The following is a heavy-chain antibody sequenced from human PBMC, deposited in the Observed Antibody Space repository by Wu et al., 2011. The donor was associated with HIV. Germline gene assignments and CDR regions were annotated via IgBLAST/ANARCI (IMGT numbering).Heavy chain of an antibody. J-gene: IGHJ6*02. D-gene: IGHD6-6*01. CDR2: ISAYNGNT. CDR3: ATPSSGRYYYYGMDV. V-gene: IGHV1-18*01. CDR1: GCTFTSYG. Sequence: QVQLVQSGAEVKKPGASVKVSCKASGCTFTSYGISWVRQAPGQGLEWMGWISAYNGNTNYAQKLQGRVTMTTDTSTSTAYMELRSLRSDDTAVYYCATPSSGRYYYYGMDVWGQGTTVTVSS.